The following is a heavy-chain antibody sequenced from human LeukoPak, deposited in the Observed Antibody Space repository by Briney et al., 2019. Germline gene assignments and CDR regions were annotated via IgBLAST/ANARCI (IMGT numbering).Heavy chain of an antibody. CDR1: GLTFVDNY. D-gene: IGHD2-8*01. CDR3: ARDPPNA. J-gene: IGHJ5*02. CDR2: ISSSSTST. V-gene: IGHV3-11*06. Sequence: PGGSLEFSCAPPGLTFVDNYMSWIRQAPGKGLEWVSYISSSSTSTNYADSVKGRFTISRDNAKNSLYLQMNSLRVEDTAVYYCARDPPNAWGQGTLVTVSS.